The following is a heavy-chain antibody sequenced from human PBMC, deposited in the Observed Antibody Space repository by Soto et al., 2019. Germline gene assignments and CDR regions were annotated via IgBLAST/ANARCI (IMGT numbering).Heavy chain of an antibody. CDR2: IVPTLRIT. J-gene: IGHJ4*02. V-gene: IGHV1-69*02. CDR1: GGTSTIYT. D-gene: IGHD3-10*01. Sequence: QVQLVQSGAEVKRPGSSLKVSCETSGGTSTIYTITWVRQAPGQGRQWMGRIVPTLRITNYAQEFQGRPTKTAVTSTRTVHMELSSLTSGDAAVYYCTTQNFGAGRVGVHYWGQGTLVTVSS. CDR3: TTQNFGAGRVGVHY.